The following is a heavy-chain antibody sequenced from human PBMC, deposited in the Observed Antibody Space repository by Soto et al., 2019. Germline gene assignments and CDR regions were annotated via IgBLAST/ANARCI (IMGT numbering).Heavy chain of an antibody. CDR2: INPSGGST. D-gene: IGHD6-13*01. J-gene: IGHJ6*02. Sequence: ASVKVSCKASGYTFTSYYMHWVRQAPGQGLEWMGIINPSGGSTSYAQKFQGRVTMTTDTSTSTAYMELRSLRSDDTAVYYCARDTEGSWAAADHYYGMDVWGQGTTVTVSS. CDR3: ARDTEGSWAAADHYYGMDV. CDR1: GYTFTSYY. V-gene: IGHV1-46*01.